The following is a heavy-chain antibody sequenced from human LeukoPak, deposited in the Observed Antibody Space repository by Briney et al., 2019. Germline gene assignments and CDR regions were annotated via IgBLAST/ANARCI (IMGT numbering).Heavy chain of an antibody. CDR1: GFTFSSYG. V-gene: IGHV3-33*01. J-gene: IGHJ3*02. CDR3: AREQYDSHDALDI. D-gene: IGHD3-16*01. Sequence: PGGSLRLSCAASGFTFSSYGMQWVRQAPGKGLEWVTVIWYDGSNKYYADSVKGRFTVSRDNSKNTLDLQMSSLRAEDTAVYYCAREQYDSHDALDIWGQGTLVTVSS. CDR2: IWYDGSNK.